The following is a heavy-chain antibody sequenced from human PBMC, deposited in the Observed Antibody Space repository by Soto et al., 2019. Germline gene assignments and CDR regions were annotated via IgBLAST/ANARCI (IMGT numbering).Heavy chain of an antibody. CDR2: INHSGST. CDR1: GGSFSGFY. CDR3: ARGSPLTYYDFWSGYYIFNWFDP. D-gene: IGHD3-3*01. J-gene: IGHJ5*02. V-gene: IGHV4-34*01. Sequence: SQTLSLICAVYGGSFSGFYWRWIRQPPGKGLEWIGEINHSGSTNYNPSLKSRVTISVDTSKNQFSLKLSSVTAADTAVYYCARGSPLTYYDFWSGYYIFNWFDPWGQGTLVTVSS.